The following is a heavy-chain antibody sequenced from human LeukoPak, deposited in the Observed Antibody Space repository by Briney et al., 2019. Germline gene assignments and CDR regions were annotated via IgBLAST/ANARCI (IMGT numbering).Heavy chain of an antibody. Sequence: SQTLSLTCAISGDSVSSNSAAWNWIRQSPSRGLEWLGRTYYRSKWYNDYAVSVKSRITITPDTSKNQFYLQLNSVTPEDTAVYYCASDQGLNLDAFDIWGQGTMVTVSS. CDR1: GDSVSSNSAA. V-gene: IGHV6-1*01. CDR3: ASDQGLNLDAFDI. D-gene: IGHD3/OR15-3a*01. J-gene: IGHJ3*02. CDR2: TYYRSKWYN.